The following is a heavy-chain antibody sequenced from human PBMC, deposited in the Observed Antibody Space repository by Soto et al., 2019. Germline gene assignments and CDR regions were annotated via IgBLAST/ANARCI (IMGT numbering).Heavy chain of an antibody. CDR1: GFTFSSYA. CDR2: ISGSGGST. Sequence: EVQLLESGGGLVQPGGSLRLSCAASGFTFSSYAMSWVRQAPGKGLEWVSAISGSGGSTYYADSVKGRFTISRDNSKNSLYLQMNSLRAEDTAVYYCASAAREYYYYGMDVWGQGTTVTVSS. J-gene: IGHJ6*02. V-gene: IGHV3-23*01. CDR3: ASAAREYYYYGMDV.